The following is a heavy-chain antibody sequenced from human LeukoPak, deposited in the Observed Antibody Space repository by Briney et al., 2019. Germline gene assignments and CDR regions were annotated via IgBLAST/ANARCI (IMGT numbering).Heavy chain of an antibody. V-gene: IGHV3-11*05. J-gene: IGHJ6*02. CDR2: ISSSSSYT. CDR1: GFTFSDYY. Sequence: HGGSLRLSCAASGFTFSDYYMSWIRQAPGKGLEWVSYISSSSSYTNYADSVKGRFTISRDNAKNSLYLQMNSLRAEDTAVYYCARDTGPLLWFGELNYGMDVWGQGTTVTVSS. CDR3: ARDTGPLLWFGELNYGMDV. D-gene: IGHD3-10*01.